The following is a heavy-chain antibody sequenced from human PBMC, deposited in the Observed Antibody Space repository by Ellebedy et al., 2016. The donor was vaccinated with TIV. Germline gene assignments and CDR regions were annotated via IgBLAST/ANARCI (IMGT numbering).Heavy chain of an antibody. Sequence: AASVKVSCKASGYTFTSYGISWVRQAPGQGLEWMGWISAYNGNTNYAQKLQGRVTMTTDTSTSTAYMELSRLRSDDTAVYYCARMGAAAGTGPSLGFDYWGQGTLVTVSS. CDR1: GYTFTSYG. D-gene: IGHD6-13*01. J-gene: IGHJ4*02. CDR2: ISAYNGNT. CDR3: ARMGAAAGTGPSLGFDY. V-gene: IGHV1-18*01.